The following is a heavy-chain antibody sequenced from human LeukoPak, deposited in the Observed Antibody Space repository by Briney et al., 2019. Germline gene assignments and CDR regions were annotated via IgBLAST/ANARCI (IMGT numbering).Heavy chain of an antibody. Sequence: GASVKVSCKASGYTFTGYYIHRARQAPGQGLEWTGWINPYSGGTNYAPKFQGRVTMTRDTSISTAYMELSRLRSDDTALYYCARDVSSGYYEPWGQGTLVTVSS. CDR1: GYTFTGYY. J-gene: IGHJ5*02. V-gene: IGHV1-2*02. CDR2: INPYSGGT. CDR3: ARDVSSGYYEP. D-gene: IGHD6-19*01.